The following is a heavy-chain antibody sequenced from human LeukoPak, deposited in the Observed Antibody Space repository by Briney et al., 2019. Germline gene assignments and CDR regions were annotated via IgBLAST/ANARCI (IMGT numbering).Heavy chain of an antibody. CDR2: IGGSGVST. Sequence: GGSLRLSCAASGFTLSNYGMSWVRQAPGKGLEWVSSIGGSGVSTYYADSVKGRFTISRDNSKNTLYLQMDSLRAEDTAVYYCAKLVATISDWGQGPLVIVSS. D-gene: IGHD5-12*01. CDR3: AKLVATISD. J-gene: IGHJ4*02. V-gene: IGHV3-23*01. CDR1: GFTLSNYG.